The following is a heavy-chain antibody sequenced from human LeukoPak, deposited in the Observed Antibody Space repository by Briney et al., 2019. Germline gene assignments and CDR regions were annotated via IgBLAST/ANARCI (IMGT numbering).Heavy chain of an antibody. Sequence: AASVKVSCKASGYTFTGYYMHWVRQAPGQGLEWMGWINPNSGGTNYAQKFQGRVTMTRDTSISTAYMELSRLRSDDTAVYYCARQSTGTPVGYYYYGMDVWGQGTTVTVSS. CDR2: INPNSGGT. CDR1: GYTFTGYY. D-gene: IGHD1/OR15-1a*01. V-gene: IGHV1-2*02. CDR3: ARQSTGTPVGYYYYGMDV. J-gene: IGHJ6*02.